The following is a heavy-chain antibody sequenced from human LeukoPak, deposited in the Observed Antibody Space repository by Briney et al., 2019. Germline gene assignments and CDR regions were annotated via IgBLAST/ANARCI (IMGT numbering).Heavy chain of an antibody. Sequence: GGSLRLSCAASTFTFSNYWMHWVRQAPGKGLVWVSRINIDGRSISYADSVKGRFTISRDNAKNTLYLQMNSLRAEDTAVYYCARVPATGTAFGDWGQGTLVTVSS. V-gene: IGHV3-74*01. CDR2: INIDGRSI. D-gene: IGHD6-13*01. CDR1: TFTFSNYW. J-gene: IGHJ4*02. CDR3: ARVPATGTAFGD.